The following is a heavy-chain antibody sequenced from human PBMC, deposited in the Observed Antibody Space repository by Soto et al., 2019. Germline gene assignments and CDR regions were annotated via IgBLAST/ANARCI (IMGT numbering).Heavy chain of an antibody. V-gene: IGHV3-30-3*01. CDR2: ISYDGSNQ. CDR1: GFTVSDFE. J-gene: IGHJ4*02. CDR3: ARRTGTAPRFDF. Sequence: QVQLVESGGGVGQPGRSLRLSCSASGFTVSDFEMYWIRQAPGKGLDWVSFISYDGSNQYYAGSVKGRFTISRDNSKNTLFLLMSSLRPEDTAVYFCARRTGTAPRFDFWGQGTLVTVSS. D-gene: IGHD1-7*01.